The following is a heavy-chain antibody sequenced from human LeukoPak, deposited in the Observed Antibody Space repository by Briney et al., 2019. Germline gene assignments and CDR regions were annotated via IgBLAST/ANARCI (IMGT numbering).Heavy chain of an antibody. V-gene: IGHV1-69*13. D-gene: IGHD2-21*02. CDR1: GGTFSSYA. J-gene: IGHJ4*02. CDR3: ARGSHIVVVTAGYFDY. CDR2: IIPIFGTA. Sequence: SVKVSCKASGGTFSSYAISWVRQAPGQGLEWMGGIIPIFGTANYAQKFQGRVTITADESTSTAYMELSSLRSEDTAVYYCARGSHIVVVTAGYFDYWGQGTLVTVSS.